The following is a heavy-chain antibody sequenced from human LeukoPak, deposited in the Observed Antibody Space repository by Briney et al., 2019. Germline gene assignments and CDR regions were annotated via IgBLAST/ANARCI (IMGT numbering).Heavy chain of an antibody. Sequence: GGSLRLSCAASGFTFSNYAVSWVRHAPEEGLEWVSSISGSGGGTYYAAPVKGRFTISRDDSKNTLYLQMNSLRAEDTAVYYCVKDLGRYRNNCFDYWGQGTLVTVSS. CDR1: GFTFSNYA. V-gene: IGHV3-23*01. J-gene: IGHJ4*02. CDR3: VKDLGRYRNNCFDY. D-gene: IGHD1-26*01. CDR2: ISGSGGGT.